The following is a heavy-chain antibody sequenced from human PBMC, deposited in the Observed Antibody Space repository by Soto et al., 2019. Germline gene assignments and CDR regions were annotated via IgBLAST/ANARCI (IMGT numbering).Heavy chain of an antibody. CDR3: AKDRGSSHYADH. Sequence: GGSLRLSCAASGFTFSTFGMHWVRQAPGKGLEWVAVISYDGSNKYYADSVKGRFTISRDNSKNTLYLQMNSLRAEDTAVYYCAKDRGSSHYADHWGQGTLVTVSS. D-gene: IGHD2-15*01. V-gene: IGHV3-30*18. J-gene: IGHJ5*02. CDR2: ISYDGSNK. CDR1: GFTFSTFG.